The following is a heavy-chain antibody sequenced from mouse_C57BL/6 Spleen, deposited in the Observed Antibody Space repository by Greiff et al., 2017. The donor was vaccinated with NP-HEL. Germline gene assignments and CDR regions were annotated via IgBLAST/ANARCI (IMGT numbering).Heavy chain of an antibody. Sequence: EVQLQQSGPELVKPGDSVKISCKASGYSFTGYFMNWVMQSHGKSLEWIGRINPYNGDTFYNQKFKGKATLTVDKSSSTAHMELRSLTSEDSAVYYCARREGTVVASDWYFDVWGTGTTVTVSS. V-gene: IGHV1-20*01. J-gene: IGHJ1*03. CDR1: GYSFTGYF. D-gene: IGHD1-1*01. CDR2: INPYNGDT. CDR3: ARREGTVVASDWYFDV.